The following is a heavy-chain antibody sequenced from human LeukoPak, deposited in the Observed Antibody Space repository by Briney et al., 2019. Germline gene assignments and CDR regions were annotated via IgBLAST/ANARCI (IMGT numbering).Heavy chain of an antibody. CDR3: AKRRYCSGGSCYSVTYYYYGMDV. V-gene: IGHV3-23*01. CDR1: GFTFSSYA. Sequence: GGSLRLSCAASGFTFSSYAMSWVRQAPGKGLGWVSAISGSGGSTYYADSVKGRFTISRDNSKNTLYLQMNSLRAEDTAVYYCAKRRYCSGGSCYSVTYYYYGMDVWGQGTTVTVSS. D-gene: IGHD2-15*01. J-gene: IGHJ6*02. CDR2: ISGSGGST.